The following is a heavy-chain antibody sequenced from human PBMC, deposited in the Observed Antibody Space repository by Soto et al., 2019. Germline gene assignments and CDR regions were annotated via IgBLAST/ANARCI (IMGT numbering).Heavy chain of an antibody. CDR3: AKARHSTIWYGLEADF. CDR2: IAYGGDNK. J-gene: IGHJ4*02. Sequence: QVQLVESGGGVVQPGRSLRLSCAASGFIFSDYAMHWVRQAPGKGLEWVAVIAYGGDNKYYADSVRGRFAISRDNLKNTLDLQMNSLNPEDTAVDNCAKARHSTIWYGLEADFWGQGTLVTVSS. D-gene: IGHD6-13*01. V-gene: IGHV3-30*09. CDR1: GFIFSDYA.